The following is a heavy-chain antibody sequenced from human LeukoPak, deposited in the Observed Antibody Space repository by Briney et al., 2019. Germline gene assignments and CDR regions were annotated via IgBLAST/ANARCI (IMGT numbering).Heavy chain of an antibody. CDR3: ARGRGYSYGYSDY. V-gene: IGHV4-34*01. CDR1: GGSFSGYY. CDR2: INHSGRT. Sequence: PSETLSLTCAVYGGSFSGYYWSWIRQPPGKGLEWIGEINHSGRTNYNPSLKSRVTISVDTSKNQFSLKLSSVTAADTAVYYCARGRGYSYGYSDYWGQGTLVTVSS. D-gene: IGHD5-18*01. J-gene: IGHJ4*02.